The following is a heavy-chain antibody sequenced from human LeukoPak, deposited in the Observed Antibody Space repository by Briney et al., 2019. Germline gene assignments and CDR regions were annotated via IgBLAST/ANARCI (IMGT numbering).Heavy chain of an antibody. V-gene: IGHV3-23*01. CDR1: GFTFRTYA. D-gene: IGHD2-15*01. CDR2: ISDTGTST. J-gene: IGHJ4*02. Sequence: GGSLRLSCVASGFTFRTYAMSWVRQAPGKGLEWVSVISDTGTSTYYADSVKGRFTISRANSKNTVFLKVTSLRAEDSAVYYCAKGAGDYCSRGRCYPFDYWGQGTPVTVSS. CDR3: AKGAGDYCSRGRCYPFDY.